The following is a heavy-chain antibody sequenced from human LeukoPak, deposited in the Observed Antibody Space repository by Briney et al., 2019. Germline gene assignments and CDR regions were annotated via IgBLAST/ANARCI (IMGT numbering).Heavy chain of an antibody. CDR1: GFTFSSYA. D-gene: IGHD3-22*01. Sequence: GGSLRLSCAASGFTFSSYAMSWVRQAPGKGLEWVSAISGSGGSTYYADSVRGRFTISRDNSKNTLNLQMNSLRAEDTAVYYCASDSYYYDSSGYYPDYWGQGTLVTVSS. CDR2: ISGSGGST. J-gene: IGHJ4*02. V-gene: IGHV3-23*01. CDR3: ASDSYYYDSSGYYPDY.